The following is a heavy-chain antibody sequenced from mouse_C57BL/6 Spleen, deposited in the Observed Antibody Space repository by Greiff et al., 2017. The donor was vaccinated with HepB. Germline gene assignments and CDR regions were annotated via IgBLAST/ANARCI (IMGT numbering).Heavy chain of an antibody. Sequence: QVQLQQPGAELVKPGASVKLSCKASGYTFTSYWMQWVNQRPGQGLEWIGEIDPSDSYTNYNQKFKGKATLTVDTSSSTAYMQLSSLTSEDSAVYYCARAYYSNYHAMDYWGQGTSVTVSS. V-gene: IGHV1-50*01. CDR3: ARAYYSNYHAMDY. J-gene: IGHJ4*01. CDR2: IDPSDSYT. D-gene: IGHD2-5*01. CDR1: GYTFTSYW.